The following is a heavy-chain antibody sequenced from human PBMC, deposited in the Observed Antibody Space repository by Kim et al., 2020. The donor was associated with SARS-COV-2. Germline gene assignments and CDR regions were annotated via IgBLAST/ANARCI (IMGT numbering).Heavy chain of an antibody. CDR3: ARDSYYYDSSGYYSP. V-gene: IGHV3-30*07. D-gene: IGHD3-22*01. J-gene: IGHJ5*02. Sequence: DSVKGRFTISRDNSKNTLYLQMNSLRAEDTAVYYCARDSYYYDSSGYYSPWGQGTLVTVSS.